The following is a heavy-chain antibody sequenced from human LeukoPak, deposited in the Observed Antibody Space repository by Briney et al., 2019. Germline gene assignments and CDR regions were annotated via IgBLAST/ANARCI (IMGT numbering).Heavy chain of an antibody. Sequence: PGGSLRLSCAASGFTFSTYAMHWVRQAPGKGLEWVAVISYDGSNEYYADSVKGRFTISRDNSKNTLYLQMNSLRVEDTAVYYCARGSTSDWPLDHWGQETLVTISS. J-gene: IGHJ4*02. V-gene: IGHV3-30-3*01. CDR1: GFTFSTYA. CDR3: ARGSTSDWPLDH. D-gene: IGHD2-2*01. CDR2: ISYDGSNE.